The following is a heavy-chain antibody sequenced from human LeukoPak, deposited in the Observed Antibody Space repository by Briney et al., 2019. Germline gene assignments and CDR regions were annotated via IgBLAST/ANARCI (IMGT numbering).Heavy chain of an antibody. Sequence: GGSLRLSCAASGFTFSSYSMNWVRQAPGKGLEWVSYISSSSSTIYYADSVKGRFTISRDNAKNSLYLQMNSLRAEDTAVYYCARDTIMITFGGDPFDPWGQGTLVTVSS. V-gene: IGHV3-48*01. CDR3: ARDTIMITFGGDPFDP. CDR2: ISSSSSTI. J-gene: IGHJ5*02. CDR1: GFTFSSYS. D-gene: IGHD3-16*01.